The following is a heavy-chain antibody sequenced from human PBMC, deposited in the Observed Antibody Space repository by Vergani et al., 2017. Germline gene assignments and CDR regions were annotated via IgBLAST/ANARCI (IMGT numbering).Heavy chain of an antibody. CDR1: GFSFGDYA. J-gene: IGHJ3*02. CDR2: ISSSSSTI. Sequence: EVQLVESGGGLVPPGRSLRLSCAASGFSFGDYAMTWVRQAPGKGLEWVSYISSSSSTIYYADSVKGRFTISRDNAKNSLYLQMNSLRAEDTAVYYCARPSAPGDYDALDIWGQGTMVTVSS. V-gene: IGHV3-48*01. D-gene: IGHD4-17*01. CDR3: ARPSAPGDYDALDI.